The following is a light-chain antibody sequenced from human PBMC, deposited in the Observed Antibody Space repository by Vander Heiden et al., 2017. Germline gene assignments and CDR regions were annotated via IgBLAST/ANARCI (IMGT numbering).Light chain of an antibody. J-gene: IGLJ1*01. CDR3: QSYDSSLNTYV. CDR1: SSNIGAGYH. Sequence: QSVLPQPPSVSGAPGQGVTISCTGGSSNIGAGYHVHWYQQLPGRAPKRLIYGNTNRPSGVPDRFSGSKSGTSASLAITGLQAEDEADYYCQSYDSSLNTYVFGIGTKVTV. V-gene: IGLV1-40*01. CDR2: GNT.